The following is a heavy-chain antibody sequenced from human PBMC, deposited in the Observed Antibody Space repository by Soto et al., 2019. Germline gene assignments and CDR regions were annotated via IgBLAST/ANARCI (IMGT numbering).Heavy chain of an antibody. V-gene: IGHV3-23*01. Sequence: GGSLRLSCAASGFTFSSYAMSWVRQAPGKGLEWVSAISGSGGSTYYADSVKGRFTISRDNSKNTLYLQMNSLRAEDTAVYYCAKDRYYYDSRYGMDVWGQGTTVTVSS. CDR2: ISGSGGST. D-gene: IGHD3-22*01. CDR3: AKDRYYYDSRYGMDV. CDR1: GFTFSSYA. J-gene: IGHJ6*02.